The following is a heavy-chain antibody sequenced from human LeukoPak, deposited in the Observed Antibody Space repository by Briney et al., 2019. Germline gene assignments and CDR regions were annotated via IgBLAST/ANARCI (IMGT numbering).Heavy chain of an antibody. D-gene: IGHD1-26*01. CDR2: IYYTGST. CDR3: VRDSIVGATIYGMDV. J-gene: IGHJ6*02. CDR1: GGSISSYY. Sequence: SETLSLTCTVSGGSISSYYYSWIRQPPGKGMEWVGYIYYTGSTNYNPSLRSRVTISLDTSKNQFSLKLSSVTAADTAVYYCVRDSIVGATIYGMDVWGQGTTVTVSS. V-gene: IGHV4-59*01.